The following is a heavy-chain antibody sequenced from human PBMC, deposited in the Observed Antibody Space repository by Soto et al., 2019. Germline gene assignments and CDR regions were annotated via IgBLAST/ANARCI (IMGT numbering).Heavy chain of an antibody. J-gene: IGHJ4*02. CDR3: ASHVVGGFHFDY. CDR1: GGSISSSSYY. CDR2: IYYSGST. D-gene: IGHD2-15*01. Sequence: SETLSLTCTVSGGSISSSSYYWGWIRQPPGKGLEWIGSIYYSGSTYYNPSLKSRVTISVDTSKNQFSLKLSSVTAADTAVYYCASHVVGGFHFDYWGQGTLVTVSS. V-gene: IGHV4-39*01.